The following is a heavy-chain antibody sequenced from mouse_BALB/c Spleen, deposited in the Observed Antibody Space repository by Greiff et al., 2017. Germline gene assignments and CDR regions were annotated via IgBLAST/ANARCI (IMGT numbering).Heavy chain of an antibody. D-gene: IGHD2-4*01. CDR1: GFSLTSYG. V-gene: IGHV2-2*02. Sequence: VQLQQSGPGLVQPSQSLSITCTVSGFSLTSYGVHWVRQSPGKGLEWLGVIWSGGSTDYNAAFISRLSISKDNSKSQVFFKMNSLQANDTAIYYCARYYDYDLGYAMDYWGQGTSVTVSS. CDR2: IWSGGST. J-gene: IGHJ4*01. CDR3: ARYYDYDLGYAMDY.